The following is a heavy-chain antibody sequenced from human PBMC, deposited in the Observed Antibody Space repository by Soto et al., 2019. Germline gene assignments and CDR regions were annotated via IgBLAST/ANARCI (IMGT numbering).Heavy chain of an antibody. D-gene: IGHD5-12*01. CDR3: ARRYSGYGDY. J-gene: IGHJ4*02. Sequence: SETLSLTCTVSGGSITSYYWSWIRQPPGKGLEWIGYIYFSGSANYNPTLKSRVTISVDTSKNQFSLKLSSVTAADTAVYYCARRYSGYGDYWGQGTLVTVSS. CDR2: IYFSGSA. V-gene: IGHV4-59*08. CDR1: GGSITSYY.